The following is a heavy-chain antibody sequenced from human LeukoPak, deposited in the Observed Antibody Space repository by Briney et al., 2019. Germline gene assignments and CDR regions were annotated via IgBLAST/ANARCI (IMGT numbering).Heavy chain of an antibody. Sequence: PGGSLRLSCAASGFTFRAYAMHWVRQAPGKGLEWLAVSNDGTIQYYADSVKGRFTISRDNSRNIMNLQTDSLRPEDTALYYCARAMVRGVIPYWGQGTLVTVSS. V-gene: IGHV3-30*04. CDR3: ARAMVRGVIPY. CDR2: SNDGTIQ. D-gene: IGHD3-10*01. J-gene: IGHJ4*02. CDR1: GFTFRAYA.